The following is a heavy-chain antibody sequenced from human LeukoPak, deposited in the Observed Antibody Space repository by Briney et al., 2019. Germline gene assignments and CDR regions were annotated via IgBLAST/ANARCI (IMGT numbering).Heavy chain of an antibody. CDR3: ARVATYYDSSGYNSGYFDY. Sequence: GGSLRLSCAASGFTFSSYWMHWVRQAPGKGLVWVSRVNTDGSSTTYADSAKGRFTISRDNAKNTLYLQMNSLRAEDTAVYYCARVATYYDSSGYNSGYFDYWGQGTLVTASS. V-gene: IGHV3-74*01. CDR2: VNTDGSST. CDR1: GFTFSSYW. D-gene: IGHD3-22*01. J-gene: IGHJ4*02.